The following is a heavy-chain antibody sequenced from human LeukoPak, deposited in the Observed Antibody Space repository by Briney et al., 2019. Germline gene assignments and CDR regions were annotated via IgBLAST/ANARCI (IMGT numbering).Heavy chain of an antibody. J-gene: IGHJ4*02. CDR2: IYPGDSDT. D-gene: IGHD2-2*01. CDR1: GYSFTSYW. Sequence: GESLKISCKGSGYSFTSYWIGWVRQMPGKGLEWMGIIYPGDSDTRYSPSFQGQVTISADKSIGTAYLQWSSLKASDTAMYYCARPGLGYCSSTSCYEYYFDYWGQGTLVTVSS. CDR3: ARPGLGYCSSTSCYEYYFDY. V-gene: IGHV5-51*01.